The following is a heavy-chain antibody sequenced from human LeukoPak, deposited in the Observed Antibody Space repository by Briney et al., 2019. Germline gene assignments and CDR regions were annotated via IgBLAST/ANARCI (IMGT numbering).Heavy chain of an antibody. D-gene: IGHD3-22*01. CDR2: IYSGGST. CDR3: ARTYYYDSSGYYPFDY. CDR1: GLTLSSNY. J-gene: IGHJ4*02. Sequence: PGGSLRLSCAASGLTLSSNYMSWVRQAPGKGLEWVSVIYSGGSTYYADSVKGRFTISRDKSNNTLYLQMNSLRAEDTAVYYCARTYYYDSSGYYPFDYWGQGTLVTVSS. V-gene: IGHV3-53*01.